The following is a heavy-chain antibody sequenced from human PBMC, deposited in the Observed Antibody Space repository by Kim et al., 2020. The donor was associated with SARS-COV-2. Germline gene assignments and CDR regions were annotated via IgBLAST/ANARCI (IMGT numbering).Heavy chain of an antibody. V-gene: IGHV5-51*01. D-gene: IGHD3-10*01. CDR3: AMGGSGYFDY. Sequence: DTSYCPSFQDQVTIAADKSISTAYLQWSSLKASDTAMYYCAMGGSGYFDYWGQGTLVTVSS. CDR2: DT. J-gene: IGHJ4*02.